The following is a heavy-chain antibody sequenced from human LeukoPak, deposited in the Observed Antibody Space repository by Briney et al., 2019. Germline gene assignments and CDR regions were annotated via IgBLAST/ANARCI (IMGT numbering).Heavy chain of an antibody. V-gene: IGHV5-51*01. J-gene: IGHJ4*02. Sequence: RGESLKISCKGSGFSFTNYWIGWVRQMPGKGLEWMGIIYPGDSHTRYSPSFQGQVTTSADKSISAAYLQWRSLKASDSAMYYCARRVWDDSSGYFFDYWGQGTLVTVSS. CDR3: ARRVWDDSSGYFFDY. D-gene: IGHD3-22*01. CDR2: IYPGDSHT. CDR1: GFSFTNYW.